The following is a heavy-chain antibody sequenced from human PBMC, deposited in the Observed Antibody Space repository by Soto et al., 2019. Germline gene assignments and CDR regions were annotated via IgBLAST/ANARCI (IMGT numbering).Heavy chain of an antibody. CDR2: IYYSGST. CDR3: ARVAARVFDY. V-gene: IGHV4-59*01. D-gene: IGHD6-6*01. J-gene: IGHJ4*02. CDR1: GGSISSYY. Sequence: PSETLSLTCTVSGGSISSYYWSWIRQPPGKGLEWIGYIYYSGSTNYNPSLKSRVTISVDTSKNQFSLKLSSVTAADTAVYYCARVAARVFDYWGQGTLVTVSS.